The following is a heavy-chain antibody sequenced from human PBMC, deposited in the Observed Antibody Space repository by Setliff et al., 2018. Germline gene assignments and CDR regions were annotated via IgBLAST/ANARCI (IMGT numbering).Heavy chain of an antibody. CDR3: AKGFQGKNVGTFDS. D-gene: IGHD1-7*01. Sequence: GGSLRLSCAASGFTFSTYSMSWVRQAPGRGLEWVSGISATGSNTYYADSVKGWFTISRDNSENTLLLQMSSLRADDTAVYYCAKGFQGKNVGTFDSWGHGILVTVSS. CDR2: ISATGSNT. CDR1: GFTFSTYS. J-gene: IGHJ4*01. V-gene: IGHV3-23*01.